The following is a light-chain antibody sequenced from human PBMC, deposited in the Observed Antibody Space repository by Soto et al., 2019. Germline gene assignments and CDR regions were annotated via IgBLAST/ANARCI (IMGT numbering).Light chain of an antibody. V-gene: IGKV3-20*01. J-gene: IGKJ1*01. CDR1: QSISSNY. Sequence: DIVLTQSPGTLSLSPGERATLSCRTSQSISSNYLAWYQQKPGQAPRLLIYAASSRATGIPDRFSGSGSGTDFTLTISRLEPEDFAVYYCQQYGISPRTFGQGTKVEIK. CDR2: AAS. CDR3: QQYGISPRT.